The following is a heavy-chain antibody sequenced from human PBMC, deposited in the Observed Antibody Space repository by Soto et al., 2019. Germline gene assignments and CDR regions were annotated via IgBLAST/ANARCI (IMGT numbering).Heavy chain of an antibody. V-gene: IGHV3-7*01. CDR2: IKQDGSEK. J-gene: IGHJ6*02. CDR3: ARDPTTVTPCDYYYYGMDV. Sequence: EVQLVESGGGLVQPGGSLRLSCAASGFTFSSYWMSWVRQAPGKGLEWVANIKQDGSEKYYVDSVKGRFTISRDNAKNSLYLQVNALRADDTAVYYCARDPTTVTPCDYYYYGMDVWGQGTTVTVAS. CDR1: GFTFSSYW. D-gene: IGHD4-17*01.